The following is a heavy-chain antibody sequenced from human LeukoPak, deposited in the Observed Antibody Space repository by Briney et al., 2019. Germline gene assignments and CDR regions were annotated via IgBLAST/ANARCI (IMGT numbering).Heavy chain of an antibody. Sequence: PSETLSLTCTVSGGSISNSYWSWIRQPPGKGLEWIGYIYYTGDSNYNPSLKSRVAISLDTSKNQLSLNLRSVTAADTAVYYCAKDTAWGLVDTAMGPFDYWGQGTLVTVSS. CDR1: GGSISNSY. CDR3: AKDTAWGLVDTAMGPFDY. J-gene: IGHJ4*02. CDR2: IYYTGDS. V-gene: IGHV4-59*12. D-gene: IGHD5-18*01.